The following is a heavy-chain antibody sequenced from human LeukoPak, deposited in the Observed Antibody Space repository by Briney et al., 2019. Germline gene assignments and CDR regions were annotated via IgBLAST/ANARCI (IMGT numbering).Heavy chain of an antibody. Sequence: GGSLRLSCAASGFTFSSYGMSWVRQAPGKGLEWVSSISSSSSYIYYADSVKGRFTISRDNAKNSLYLQMNSLRAEDTAVYYCARLTVTTLAFDIRGQGTMVTVSS. CDR2: ISSSSSYI. V-gene: IGHV3-21*01. CDR1: GFTFSSYG. CDR3: ARLTVTTLAFDI. D-gene: IGHD4-17*01. J-gene: IGHJ3*02.